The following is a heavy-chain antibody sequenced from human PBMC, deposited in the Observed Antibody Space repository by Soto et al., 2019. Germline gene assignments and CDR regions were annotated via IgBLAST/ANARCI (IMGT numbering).Heavy chain of an antibody. D-gene: IGHD2-15*01. CDR1: GFTFSSYG. Sequence: QVQLVESGGGVVQPGRSLRLSCAASGFTFSSYGMHWVRQAPGKGLEWVAVISYDGSNKYYADSVKGRFTISRDNSKNTLYLQMNRLRAEDTAVYYCAKGPGVVVAATPANWYFDLWGRGTLVTVSS. J-gene: IGHJ2*01. CDR3: AKGPGVVVAATPANWYFDL. CDR2: ISYDGSNK. V-gene: IGHV3-30*18.